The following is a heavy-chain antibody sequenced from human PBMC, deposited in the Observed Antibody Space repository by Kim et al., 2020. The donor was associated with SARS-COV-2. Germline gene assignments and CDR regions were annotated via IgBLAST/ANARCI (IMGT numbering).Heavy chain of an antibody. CDR2: IYSGGST. D-gene: IGHD3-22*01. CDR3: ARGGSYSSGYYSGNYFDY. Sequence: GGSLRLSCAASGFTVSSNYMSWVRQAPGKGLEWVSVIYSGGSTYYADSVKGRFTISRDNSKNTLYLQMNSLRAEDTAVYYCARGGSYSSGYYSGNYFDYWGRGTLVTVSS. V-gene: IGHV3-66*01. CDR1: GFTVSSNY. J-gene: IGHJ4*02.